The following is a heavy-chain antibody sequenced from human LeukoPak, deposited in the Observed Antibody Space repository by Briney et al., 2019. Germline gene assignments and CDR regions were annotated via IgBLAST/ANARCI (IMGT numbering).Heavy chain of an antibody. CDR3: ARHSAYGSGSYYNAGIDY. D-gene: IGHD3-10*01. CDR1: GYSFTSYW. V-gene: IGHV5-51*01. Sequence: GESLKISCKGSGYSFTSYWIGWVRQMPGKGLEWMRIIYPGDSDTRYSPSFQGQVTISADKSISTAYLQWSSLKASDTAMYYCARHSAYGSGSYYNAGIDYWGQGTLVTVSS. CDR2: IYPGDSDT. J-gene: IGHJ4*02.